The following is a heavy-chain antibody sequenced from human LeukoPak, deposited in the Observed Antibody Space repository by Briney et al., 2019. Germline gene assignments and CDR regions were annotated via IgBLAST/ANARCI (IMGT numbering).Heavy chain of an antibody. V-gene: IGHV4-31*03. CDR3: ARVVAYDSTDYYLYYFDY. Sequence: SETLSLTCNVSGDSISSGGYYWSWIRPHPGMGLVWFVYIHYSGDNYYSTSLKSRLTISVDTSKNQFSRRLRSVTAADTAVYYCARVVAYDSTDYYLYYFDYWGQGTLVSVAA. D-gene: IGHD3-22*01. CDR1: GDSISSGGYY. J-gene: IGHJ4*02. CDR2: IHYSGDN.